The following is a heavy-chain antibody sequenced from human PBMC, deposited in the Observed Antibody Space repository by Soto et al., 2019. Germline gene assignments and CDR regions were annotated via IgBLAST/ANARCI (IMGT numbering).Heavy chain of an antibody. V-gene: IGHV3-72*01. CDR3: ARSARLSPFDT. CDR2: SRDKAESHTT. Sequence: EVQLVESGGGLVQPGGSLRLSCAASGFTFSDHYMDWVRQAPGKGLEWVARSRDKAESHTTEHAASVQGRFTISRDDSQSSLYLQMNSRKTEDTAVDYCARSARLSPFDTGGQGVLVTVSS. CDR1: GFTFSDHY. D-gene: IGHD6-25*01. J-gene: IGHJ5*02.